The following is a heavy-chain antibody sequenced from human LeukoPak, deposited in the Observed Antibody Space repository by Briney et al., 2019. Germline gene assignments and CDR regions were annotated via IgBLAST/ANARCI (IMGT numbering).Heavy chain of an antibody. CDR1: GFTVSSTY. V-gene: IGHV3-66*01. D-gene: IGHD6-13*01. CDR2: TYSGGYT. J-gene: IGHJ4*02. Sequence: QSGGSLRLSCAASGFTVSSTYMSWVRQAPGKGLEWVSVTYSGGYTNYADSVMGRFTISRDNSKNTLYLQMSGLRAEDTAVYYCARAPSTVRSWYYFDYWGREPWSPSPQ. CDR3: ARAPSTVRSWYYFDY.